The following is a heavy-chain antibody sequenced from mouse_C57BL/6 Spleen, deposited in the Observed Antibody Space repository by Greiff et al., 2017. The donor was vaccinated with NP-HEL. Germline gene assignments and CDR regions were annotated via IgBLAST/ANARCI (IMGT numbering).Heavy chain of an antibody. CDR3: TGGYGGAMDY. V-gene: IGHV1-15*01. J-gene: IGHJ4*01. CDR2: LDPETGGT. D-gene: IGHD2-2*01. CDR1: GYTFTDYE. Sequence: QVQLQQSGAELVRPGASVTLSCKASGYTFTDYEMHWVQQTPVHGLEWIGALDPETGGTAYNQKFKGKAILTADKPSSTAYMELRSLTSEDSAVYYCTGGYGGAMDYWGQGTSGTVSS.